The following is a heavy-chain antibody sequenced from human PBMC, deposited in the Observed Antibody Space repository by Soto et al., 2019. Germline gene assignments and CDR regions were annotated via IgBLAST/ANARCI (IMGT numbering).Heavy chain of an antibody. Sequence: GSLRLSCAASGFTFSSYAMSWVRQAPGKGLEWVSAISGSGGSTYYADSVKGRFTISRDNSKNTLYLQMNSLRAEDTAVYYCAKAGRGGIRTAMVKGVNFDYWGQGTLVTVS. D-gene: IGHD5-18*01. CDR1: GFTFSSYA. V-gene: IGHV3-23*01. J-gene: IGHJ4*02. CDR2: ISGSGGST. CDR3: AKAGRGGIRTAMVKGVNFDY.